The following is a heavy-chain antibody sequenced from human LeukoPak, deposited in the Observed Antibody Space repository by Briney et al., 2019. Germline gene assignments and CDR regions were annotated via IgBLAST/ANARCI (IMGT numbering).Heavy chain of an antibody. CDR2: ISSSSSYI. CDR3: ARDGADLNDYYGMDV. CDR1: GFTFSSYA. V-gene: IGHV3-21*01. D-gene: IGHD1-26*01. Sequence: GGSLRLSCAASGFTFSSYAMSWVRQAPGKGLEWVSSISSSSSYIYYADSVKGRFTISRDNAKNSLYLQMNSLRAEDTAVYYCARDGADLNDYYGMDVWGQGTTVTVSS. J-gene: IGHJ6*02.